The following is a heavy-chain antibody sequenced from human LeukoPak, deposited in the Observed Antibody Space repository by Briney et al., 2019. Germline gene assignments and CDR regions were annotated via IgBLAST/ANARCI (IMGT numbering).Heavy chain of an antibody. CDR2: IRYDGSNK. D-gene: IGHD6-19*01. CDR1: GFTFNSYG. CDR3: ARDSSGWYVYDY. J-gene: IGHJ4*02. Sequence: PGGSLRLSCAASGFTFNSYGMHWVRQAPGKGLEWVAFIRYDGSNKYYADSVKGRFTISRDNSKNTLYLQMNSLRAEDTAVYYCARDSSGWYVYDYWGQGTLVTVSS. V-gene: IGHV3-30*02.